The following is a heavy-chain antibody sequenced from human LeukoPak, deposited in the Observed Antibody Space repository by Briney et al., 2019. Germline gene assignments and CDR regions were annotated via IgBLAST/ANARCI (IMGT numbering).Heavy chain of an antibody. J-gene: IGHJ5*02. CDR2: IKQDGSEK. CDR3: ARGSIAAANNWFDP. D-gene: IGHD6-13*01. Sequence: GGSLRLSCAASGFTLSNYWMSWVRQAPGKGLEWVANIKQDGSEKYYVDSVKGRFTISRDNAKNSLYLQMNSLRAEDTAVYYCARGSIAAANNWFDPWGQGTLVTVSS. V-gene: IGHV3-7*01. CDR1: GFTLSNYW.